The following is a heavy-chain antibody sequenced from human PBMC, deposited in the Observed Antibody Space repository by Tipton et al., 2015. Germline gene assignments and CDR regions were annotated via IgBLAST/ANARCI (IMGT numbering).Heavy chain of an antibody. CDR3: AKRSVAGIPFDY. V-gene: IGHV3-23*01. J-gene: IGHJ4*02. D-gene: IGHD6-19*01. CDR2: ISGSASGA. Sequence: SLRLSCAASGFTFSSYAMSWVRQAPGKGLEWVSGISGSASGAYYADSVTGRFTISRDNSNNTLYLQMNSLTAEDTALYYCAKRSVAGIPFDYWGQGTLVTVSS. CDR1: GFTFSSYA.